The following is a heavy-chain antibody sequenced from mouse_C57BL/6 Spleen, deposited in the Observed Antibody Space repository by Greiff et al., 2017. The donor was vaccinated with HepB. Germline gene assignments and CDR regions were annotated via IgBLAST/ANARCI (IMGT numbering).Heavy chain of an antibody. CDR1: GFTFSSYA. V-gene: IGHV5-9-1*02. J-gene: IGHJ2*01. Sequence: EVKLMESGEGLVKPGGSLKLSCAASGFTFSSYAMSWVRQTPEKRLEWVAYISSGGDYIYYADTVKGRFTISRDNARNTLYLQMSSLMSEDTAMYYCTRDPDGGFDYWGQGTTLTVSS. D-gene: IGHD2-3*01. CDR3: TRDPDGGFDY. CDR2: ISSGGDYI.